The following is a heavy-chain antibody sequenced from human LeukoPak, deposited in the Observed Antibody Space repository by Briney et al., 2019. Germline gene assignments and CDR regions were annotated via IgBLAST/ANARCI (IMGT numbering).Heavy chain of an antibody. D-gene: IGHD2-15*01. Sequence: PSETLSLTCSVSGGPISGRSYYWGWIRQPPGKGLEWIGSFYYTGITYFNPSLRGRVTVSVDTSRKRFSLKLTSMTAADTAVYYCARGPVVVVAASHYFDSWGQGTLVTVSS. J-gene: IGHJ4*02. CDR2: FYYTGIT. CDR3: ARGPVVVVAASHYFDS. V-gene: IGHV4-39*07. CDR1: GGPISGRSYY.